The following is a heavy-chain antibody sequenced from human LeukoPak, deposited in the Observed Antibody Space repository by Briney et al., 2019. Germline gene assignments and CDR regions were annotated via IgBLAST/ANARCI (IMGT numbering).Heavy chain of an antibody. CDR1: GGSISSGSYY. V-gene: IGHV4-61*02. D-gene: IGHD3-10*01. J-gene: IGHJ4*02. Sequence: SQTLSLTCTVSGGSISSGSYYWSWIRQPAGKGLEWIGRIYTSGITNYNPSLKSRVTISVDPSKNQFSLNLTSVTAADTAVYYCARHASQRGYFDYWGQGTLVTVSS. CDR2: IYTSGIT. CDR3: ARHASQRGYFDY.